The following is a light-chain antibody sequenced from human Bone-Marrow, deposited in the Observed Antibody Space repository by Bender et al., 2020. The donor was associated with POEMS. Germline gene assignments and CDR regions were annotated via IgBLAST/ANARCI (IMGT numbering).Light chain of an antibody. Sequence: QSALAQPRSVSGSPGQSVTISCTGSSGDYVSWYQHHPGKAPKLLIYDGTNRPSGVSNRFSGSKSGNTASLTISGLQAEDEALYYCSSYTSGRPYVFGTGTKV. V-gene: IGLV2-14*03. J-gene: IGLJ1*01. CDR1: SGDY. CDR2: DGT. CDR3: SSYTSGRPYV.